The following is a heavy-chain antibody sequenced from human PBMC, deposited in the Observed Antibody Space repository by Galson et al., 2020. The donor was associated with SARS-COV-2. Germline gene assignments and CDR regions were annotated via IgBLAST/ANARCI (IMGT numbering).Heavy chain of an antibody. CDR2: IYKSGNT. J-gene: IGHJ6*02. D-gene: IGHD3-3*01. CDR3: ARGNSPCVTIFGVLTGTRGMDV. V-gene: IGHV4-61*02. Sequence: SETLSLTCTVSGASISSGSYYWSWIRQPAGKGLEWIGRIYKSGNTNYNPSLWSQVTISVDTSKNQFSLKLTSVTAADTAVYYCARGNSPCVTIFGVLTGTRGMDVWGQGTTVTVSS. CDR1: GASISSGSYY.